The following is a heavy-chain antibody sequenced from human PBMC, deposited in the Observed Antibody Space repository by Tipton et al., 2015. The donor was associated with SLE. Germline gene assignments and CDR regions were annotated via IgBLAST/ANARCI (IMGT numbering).Heavy chain of an antibody. J-gene: IGHJ4*02. D-gene: IGHD2-2*01. Sequence: SLRLSCAASGFTFNIYAMHWVRQAPGKGLEWVALISYDGRNKYYADSVKGRFTISRDNSKNMVYLQMNSLRAEDTAVYYCASQLLYNFDYWGQGTLVTVSS. CDR2: ISYDGRNK. V-gene: IGHV3-30-3*02. CDR1: GFTFNIYA. CDR3: ASQLLYNFDY.